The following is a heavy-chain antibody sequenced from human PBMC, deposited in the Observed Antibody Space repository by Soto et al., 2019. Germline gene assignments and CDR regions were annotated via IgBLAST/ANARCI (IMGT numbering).Heavy chain of an antibody. D-gene: IGHD2-15*01. Sequence: SETLSLTCTVSGGSISSYYWSWIRQPPGKGLEWIGFIDYSGSTNYNPSLKSRVTISVDTSKNQFSLKLFSVTAADTAVYYCASRPVGYCSGGRSSPYYGMDVWGQGTTVTVSS. J-gene: IGHJ6*02. CDR1: GGSISSYY. CDR3: ASRPVGYCSGGRSSPYYGMDV. V-gene: IGHV4-59*01. CDR2: IDYSGST.